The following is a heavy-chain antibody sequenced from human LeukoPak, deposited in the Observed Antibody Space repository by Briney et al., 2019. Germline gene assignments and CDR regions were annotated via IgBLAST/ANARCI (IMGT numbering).Heavy chain of an antibody. CDR3: ARDYVGAMDYYYYGMDV. Sequence: SETLSLTCAVSGGSISSSNWWSWVRQPPGKGLEWIGEIYHSGSTNYNPSLKSRVTISVDKSKNQFSLKLSSVTAADTAVYYCARDYVGAMDYYYYGMDVWGQGTTVTVSS. CDR2: IYHSGST. D-gene: IGHD1-26*01. CDR1: GGSISSSNW. V-gene: IGHV4-4*02. J-gene: IGHJ6*02.